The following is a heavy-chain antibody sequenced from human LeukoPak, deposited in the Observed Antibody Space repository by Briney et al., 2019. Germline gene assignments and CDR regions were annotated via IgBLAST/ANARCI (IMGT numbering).Heavy chain of an antibody. CDR2: ISQDGVAT. D-gene: IGHD2-2*01. CDR3: ARDTFQPGLIDS. Sequence: GGSLRLSCAASGFTFTSYWMTWVRQAPGKGLECLANISQDGVATYYGGSVKGRFTISRDNARNTLFLQLSSLRAEDSAVYYCARDTFQPGLIDSWGQGTLVTVSS. V-gene: IGHV3-7*01. CDR1: GFTFTSYW. J-gene: IGHJ4*02.